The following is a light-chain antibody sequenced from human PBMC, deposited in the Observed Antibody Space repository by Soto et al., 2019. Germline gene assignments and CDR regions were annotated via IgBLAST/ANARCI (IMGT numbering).Light chain of an antibody. CDR3: QQYNNWPPYT. J-gene: IGKJ2*01. Sequence: EIVMTQSPATLSVSPGERATVSCRASQSVGSNLAWYQQKPGQAPRLLIYGASTRATGIPARFTGSGSGTEVTLTISSVQSEDFALYSCQQYNNWPPYTFGQGTNLDIK. CDR1: QSVGSN. V-gene: IGKV3-15*01. CDR2: GAS.